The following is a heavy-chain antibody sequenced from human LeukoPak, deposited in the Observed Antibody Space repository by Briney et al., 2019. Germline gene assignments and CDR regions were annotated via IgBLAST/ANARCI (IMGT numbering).Heavy chain of an antibody. CDR3: AKWYYYGSGSSNWFDP. J-gene: IGHJ5*02. Sequence: SVKGRFTISRDNAKNSLYLQMDSLGPEDTAVYYCAKWYYYGSGSSNWFDPWGQGTLVTVSS. V-gene: IGHV3-21*01. D-gene: IGHD3-10*01.